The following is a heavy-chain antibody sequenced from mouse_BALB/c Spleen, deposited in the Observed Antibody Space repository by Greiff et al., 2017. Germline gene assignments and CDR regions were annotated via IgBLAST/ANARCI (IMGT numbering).Heavy chain of an antibody. V-gene: IGHV1S81*02. Sequence: QVQLKESGAELVKPGASVKLSCKASGYTFTSYYMYWVKQRPGQGLEWIGEINPSNGGTNFNEKFKSKATLTVDKSSSTAYMQLSSLTSEDSAVYYCTRGLLRLRYFDVWGAGTTVTVSS. CDR2: INPSNGGT. CDR1: GYTFTSYY. CDR3: TRGLLRLRYFDV. J-gene: IGHJ1*01. D-gene: IGHD1-2*01.